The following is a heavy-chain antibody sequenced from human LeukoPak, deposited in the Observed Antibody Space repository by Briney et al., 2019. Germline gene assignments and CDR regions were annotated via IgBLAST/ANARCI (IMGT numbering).Heavy chain of an antibody. CDR3: ARGGDSGGSPGYDY. Sequence: PGGSLRLSCAASGFTFSSYWMSWVRQAPGKGLEWVANIKQDGSQKYYVDPVKGRFTISRDNAKNSLYLQMNGLRAEDTAVYYCARGGDSGGSPGYDYWGQGTLVTVSS. V-gene: IGHV3-7*01. D-gene: IGHD3-22*01. CDR2: IKQDGSQK. CDR1: GFTFSSYW. J-gene: IGHJ4*02.